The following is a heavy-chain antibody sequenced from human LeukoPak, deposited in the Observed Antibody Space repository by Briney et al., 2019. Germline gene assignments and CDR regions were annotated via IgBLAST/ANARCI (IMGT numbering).Heavy chain of an antibody. CDR3: ARADGFYSGSYDRNWFDP. D-gene: IGHD1-26*01. J-gene: IGHJ5*02. V-gene: IGHV3-20*04. Sequence: RPGGSLRLSCAASGFTFEDYGMSWVRQAPGKGLEWVSGINWNGGSTGYADSVKGRFTISRDNAKNSLYLQMNSLRAEDTALYYCARADGFYSGSYDRNWFDPWGQGTLVTVSS. CDR2: INWNGGST. CDR1: GFTFEDYG.